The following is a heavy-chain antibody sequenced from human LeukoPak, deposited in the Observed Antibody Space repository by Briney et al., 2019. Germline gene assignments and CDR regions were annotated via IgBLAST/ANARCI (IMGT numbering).Heavy chain of an antibody. V-gene: IGHV3-21*01. D-gene: IGHD2-15*01. CDR1: GFTFSSYS. CDR3: AREDVVVAAMLYYYYGMDV. Sequence: GGSLRLSCAASGFTFSSYSMNWVRQAPGKGLEWVSSISSSSSSYIYYADSVKGRFTISRDNAKNSLYLQMNSLRAEDTAVYYCAREDVVVAAMLYYYYGMDVWGQGTTVTVSS. J-gene: IGHJ6*02. CDR2: ISSSSSSYI.